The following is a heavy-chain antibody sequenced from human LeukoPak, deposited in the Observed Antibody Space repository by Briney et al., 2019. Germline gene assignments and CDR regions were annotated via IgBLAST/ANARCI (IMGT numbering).Heavy chain of an antibody. CDR1: GFTVSSNY. J-gene: IGHJ4*02. CDR3: AREAVTRNYFDY. V-gene: IGHV3-53*01. CDR2: IYSGGST. D-gene: IGHD4-17*01. Sequence: GGSLRLSCAASGFTVSSNYMDWVRQAPGQGLKWVSVIYSGGSTYYADSVKGRFTISRDNSKNTLYLQMNSLRAEDTAVYYCAREAVTRNYFDYWGQGTLVTVSS.